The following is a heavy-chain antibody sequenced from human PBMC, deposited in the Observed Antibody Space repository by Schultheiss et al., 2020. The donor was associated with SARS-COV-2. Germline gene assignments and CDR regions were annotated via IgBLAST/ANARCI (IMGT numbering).Heavy chain of an antibody. CDR1: GGTFSSYA. Sequence: SVKVSCKASGGTFSSYAISWVRQAPGQGLEWMGWIIPIFGTANYAQKFQGRVTITADESTSTAYMELSSLRSEDTAVYYCARGEKPTSIAALYYYYMDVWGKGTTVTVSS. D-gene: IGHD6-6*01. V-gene: IGHV1-69*13. CDR2: IIPIFGTA. J-gene: IGHJ6*03. CDR3: ARGEKPTSIAALYYYYMDV.